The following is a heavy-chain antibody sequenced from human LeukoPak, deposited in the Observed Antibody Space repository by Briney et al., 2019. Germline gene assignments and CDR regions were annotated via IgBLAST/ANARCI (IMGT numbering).Heavy chain of an antibody. J-gene: IGHJ3*02. CDR3: ARRSNKWPNYAFDI. Sequence: SETLSLTCTVSGGSISSGDYYWSWIRQPPGKGLEWIGYIYYSGSTYYNPSLKSRVTISVDTSKNQFSLKLSSVTAADTAVYYCARRSNKWPNYAFDIWGQGTMVTVSS. D-gene: IGHD5-12*01. V-gene: IGHV4-30-4*01. CDR2: IYYSGST. CDR1: GGSISSGDYY.